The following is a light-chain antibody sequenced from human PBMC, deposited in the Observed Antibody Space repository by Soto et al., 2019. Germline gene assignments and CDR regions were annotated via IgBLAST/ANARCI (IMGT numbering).Light chain of an antibody. CDR1: QSLLHRNGFNY. CDR2: MGS. V-gene: IGKV2-28*01. CDR3: MQALQTPRT. J-gene: IGKJ1*01. Sequence: DVAMTQSPLSLSVTPGEPASISCRSGQSLLHRNGFNYLDWYLQRPGQSPQLLMYMGSYRASGVPQRFRGSGSGTDFTLNISRVEAEDVGVYYCMQALQTPRTFGQGTKVEIK.